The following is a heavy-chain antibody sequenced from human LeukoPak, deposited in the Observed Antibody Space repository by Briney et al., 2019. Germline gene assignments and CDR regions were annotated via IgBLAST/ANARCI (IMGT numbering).Heavy chain of an antibody. J-gene: IGHJ6*02. V-gene: IGHV3-30*04. D-gene: IGHD2-2*01. CDR3: ARDAPAAMRGTLRDYYYGMDV. CDR1: GFTFSSYA. CDR2: ISYDGSNK. Sequence: GGSLRLSCAASGFTFSSYAMYWVRQAPGKGLEWVAVISYDGSNKYYADSVKGRFTISRDNSKNTLYLQMNSLRAEDTAVYYCARDAPAAMRGTLRDYYYGMDVWGQGTTVTVSS.